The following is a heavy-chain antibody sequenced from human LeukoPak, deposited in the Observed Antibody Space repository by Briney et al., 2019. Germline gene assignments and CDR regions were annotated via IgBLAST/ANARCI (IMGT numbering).Heavy chain of an antibody. V-gene: IGHV4-34*01. CDR1: GGSFSGYY. CDR3: ALYGDYVDY. CDR2: INHSGST. Sequence: PSETLSLTCAVYGGSFSGYYWSWIRQPPGKGLEWIGEINHSGSTNYSPALKGRVTIAVDRSKSQCSLKLSSVTAADTAVYYCALYGDYVDYWGQGTLVTVSS. J-gene: IGHJ4*02. D-gene: IGHD4-17*01.